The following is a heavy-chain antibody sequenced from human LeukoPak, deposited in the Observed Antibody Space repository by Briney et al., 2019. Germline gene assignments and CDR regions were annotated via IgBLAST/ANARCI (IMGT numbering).Heavy chain of an antibody. Sequence: SVKVSCKASGGTFSSYAISWVRQAPGQGLEWMGGIIPIFGTANYAQKFQGRVTITPDESTSTAYMELSSLRSEDTAVYYCASSSTGYCSSTSCSPYAFDIWGQGTMVTVSS. J-gene: IGHJ3*02. CDR2: IIPIFGTA. CDR3: ASSSTGYCSSTSCSPYAFDI. D-gene: IGHD2-2*01. CDR1: GGTFSSYA. V-gene: IGHV1-69*13.